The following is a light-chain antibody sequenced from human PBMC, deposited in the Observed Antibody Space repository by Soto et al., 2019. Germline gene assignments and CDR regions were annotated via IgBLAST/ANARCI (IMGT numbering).Light chain of an antibody. CDR1: QSVCST. Sequence: EIVLTQSPAALSVSPGERVTLSCRASQSVCSTLAWYQQKPGQAPRLLIYDASTRAIGIPTRFSGSRSGTEFTLTISGLQSEDFAVYYCQQYNNWPLTFGGGTKVDI. V-gene: IGKV3-15*01. CDR3: QQYNNWPLT. J-gene: IGKJ4*02. CDR2: DAS.